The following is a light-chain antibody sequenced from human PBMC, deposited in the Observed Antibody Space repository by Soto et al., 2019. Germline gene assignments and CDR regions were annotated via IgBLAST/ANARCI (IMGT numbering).Light chain of an antibody. CDR1: QSLLHSNGYKY. J-gene: IGKJ3*01. V-gene: IGKV2-28*01. Sequence: DIVLTQSPLSLPVTPGEPASISCRSSQSLLHSNGYKYLDWYLQKPGQSPQLLIYLGSNRASGVPDRFSGSGSVTDFTLKISRVEAEDVGVYYCMQALQTPFTFGPGTKVDIK. CDR2: LGS. CDR3: MQALQTPFT.